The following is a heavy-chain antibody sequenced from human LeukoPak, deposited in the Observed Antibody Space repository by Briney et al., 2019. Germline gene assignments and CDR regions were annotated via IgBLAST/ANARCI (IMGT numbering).Heavy chain of an antibody. V-gene: IGHV4-39*01. CDR3: ARHSGSGSLSRPFDP. CDR2: IYYTGST. D-gene: IGHD3-10*01. J-gene: IGHJ5*02. Sequence: SETLSLTCSVSGGSVTSGGFYWGWLRQPPRKGPDWIATIYYTGSTYYNPSLQSRVTISIDTSKNQFSLRLTSVTATDTAVYHCARHSGSGSLSRPFDPWGQGTLVTVSS. CDR1: GGSVTSGGFY.